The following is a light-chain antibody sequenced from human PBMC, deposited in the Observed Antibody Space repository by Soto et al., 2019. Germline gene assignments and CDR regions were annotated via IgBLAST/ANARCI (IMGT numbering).Light chain of an antibody. CDR3: HLNPTPPWT. CDR2: GVS. J-gene: IGKJ1*01. Sequence: DIRVTQSPSSMSASLGDRVTITCRTSKTMNSDINWYQQKPGKAPSLLIFGVSHLYSAFPSRFSGGGSGPFFTLTIHDLRREAAAIYFCHLNPTPPWTFGQGTKVEV. CDR1: KTMNSD. V-gene: IGKV1-39*01.